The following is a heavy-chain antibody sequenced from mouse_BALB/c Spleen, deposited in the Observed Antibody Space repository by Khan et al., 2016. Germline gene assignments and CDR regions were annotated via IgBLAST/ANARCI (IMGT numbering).Heavy chain of an antibody. Sequence: EVQLQESGPGLVKPSQSLSLTCTVTGYSITSDYAWNWIRQFPGNKLEWMGYISHSGSTSYNPSLKSRISITRDTSKNQFFLQLNSVTTEDTATYYCASRNWDVDYWGQGTTLTVSS. CDR1: GYSITSDYA. J-gene: IGHJ2*01. D-gene: IGHD4-1*02. CDR2: ISHSGST. CDR3: ASRNWDVDY. V-gene: IGHV3-2*02.